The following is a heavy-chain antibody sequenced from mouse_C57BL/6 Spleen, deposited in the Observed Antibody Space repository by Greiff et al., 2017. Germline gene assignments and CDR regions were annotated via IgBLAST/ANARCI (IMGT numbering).Heavy chain of an antibody. Sequence: QVQLQQPGAELVMPGASVKLSCKASGYTFTSYWMHWVKQRPGHGLEWIGEIDPSDSYTNYNQKFKGKSTLTVDTSSSTAYMQLSSLTSEDSAVEYCARWCANGHFAYWGQGTTLTVSA. CDR1: GYTFTSYW. J-gene: IGHJ2*01. D-gene: IGHD1-1*02. CDR2: IDPSDSYT. CDR3: ARWCANGHFAY. V-gene: IGHV1-69*01.